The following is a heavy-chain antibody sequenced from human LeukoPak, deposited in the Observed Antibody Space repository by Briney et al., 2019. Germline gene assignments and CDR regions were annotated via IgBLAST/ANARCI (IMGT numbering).Heavy chain of an antibody. CDR1: GGPISSYY. Sequence: PLETLSLTCTVSGGPISSYYWNWIRQPPGKGLEWIGYIYYSGSTNYNPSLKSRVTMSMDTSKNQFSLKLSSVTAADTAVYYCTRGASGSYYGVWFDPWGQGTLVTVSS. CDR2: IYYSGST. J-gene: IGHJ5*02. V-gene: IGHV4-59*01. D-gene: IGHD1-26*01. CDR3: TRGASGSYYGVWFDP.